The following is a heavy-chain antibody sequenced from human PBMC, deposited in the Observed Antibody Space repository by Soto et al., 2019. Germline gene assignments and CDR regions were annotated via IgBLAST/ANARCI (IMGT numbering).Heavy chain of an antibody. CDR2: ITGSGSTT. D-gene: IGHD6-13*01. CDR3: AQDFTAYLSSWFHF. J-gene: IGHJ5*01. CDR1: EFTFSSNA. V-gene: IGHV3-23*01. Sequence: EVQLLESGGGLVQPGGSLRLSCAASEFTFSSNAMHWVRQAPGKGLEWVSGITGSGSTTFYADSVKGRFTISRDNSKNTLYLHMNSLRAEDTAIYYCAQDFTAYLSSWFHFWGQGTLVTVSS.